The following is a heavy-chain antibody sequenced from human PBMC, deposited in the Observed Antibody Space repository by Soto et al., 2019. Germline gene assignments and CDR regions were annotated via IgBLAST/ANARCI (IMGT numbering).Heavy chain of an antibody. Sequence: PGGSLRLSCAASGFTFSDSGVHWVRQASGKGLEWVGRIKTKSSNYATAYAASVHGRFTISRDDSKNMAYLQINSLKTEDTAMYYCPAMAGIDSWGERTLVTVSS. CDR1: GFTFSDSG. J-gene: IGHJ4*02. CDR3: PAMAGIDS. CDR2: IKTKSSNYAT. V-gene: IGHV3-73*01. D-gene: IGHD6-19*01.